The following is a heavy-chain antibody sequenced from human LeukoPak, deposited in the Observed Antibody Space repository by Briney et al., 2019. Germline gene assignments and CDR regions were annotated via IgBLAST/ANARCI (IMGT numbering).Heavy chain of an antibody. CDR3: ATLSRAHTGMDV. J-gene: IGHJ6*02. Sequence: ASVKVSCKASGYTFTGYYMHWVRQAPGKGLEWMGGFDPEDGETIYAQKFQGRVTMTEDTSTDTAYMELSSLRSEDTAVYYCATLSRAHTGMDVWGQGTTVTVSS. V-gene: IGHV1-24*01. CDR2: FDPEDGET. CDR1: GYTFTGYY. D-gene: IGHD3-10*01.